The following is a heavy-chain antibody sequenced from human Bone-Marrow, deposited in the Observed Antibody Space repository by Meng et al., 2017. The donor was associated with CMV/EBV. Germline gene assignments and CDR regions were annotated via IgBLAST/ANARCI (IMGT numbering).Heavy chain of an antibody. V-gene: IGHV3-23*03. D-gene: IGHD3-3*01. CDR3: ARGSKAFGVVIIGYFDY. CDR2: IYSGGSST. Sequence: GSLRLSCAASGFTFSSYAMSWVRQAPGKGLEWVSVIYSGGSSTYYADSVKGRFTISRDNAKNSLYLQMNSLRAEDTALYYCARGSKAFGVVIIGYFDYWGQGTLVTVSS. J-gene: IGHJ4*02. CDR1: GFTFSSYA.